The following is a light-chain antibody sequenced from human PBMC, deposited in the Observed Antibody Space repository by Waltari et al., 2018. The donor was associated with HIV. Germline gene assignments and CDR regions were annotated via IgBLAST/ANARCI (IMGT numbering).Light chain of an antibody. CDR2: DNN. Sequence: QSVLTQPPSVSAAPGQKVTNSCSGSSSNIGNNYVSWYQQLPGTAPKLLIYDNNNRPSGIPDRFSGSESGTSATLGITGLQTGDEADYYCGTWDSSLSAWVFGGGTKLTVL. CDR1: SSNIGNNY. V-gene: IGLV1-51*01. J-gene: IGLJ3*02. CDR3: GTWDSSLSAWV.